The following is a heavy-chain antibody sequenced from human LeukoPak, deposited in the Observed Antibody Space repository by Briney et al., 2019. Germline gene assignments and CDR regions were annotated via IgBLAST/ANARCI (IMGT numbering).Heavy chain of an antibody. V-gene: IGHV4-34*01. CDR2: INHSGST. CDR3: ARVLEDALDI. D-gene: IGHD1-1*01. J-gene: IGHJ3*02. Sequence: SETLSLTCAVYGGSFSGYYWSWIGQPPGKGLEWIGEINHSGSTNYNPSLRSRVTISVDTSKNQFSLKLSSVTAADTALYYCARVLEDALDISAHGTMVTVSS. CDR1: GGSFSGYY.